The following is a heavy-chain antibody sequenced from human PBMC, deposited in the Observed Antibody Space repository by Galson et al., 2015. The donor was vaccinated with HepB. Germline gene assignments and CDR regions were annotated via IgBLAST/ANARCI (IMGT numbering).Heavy chain of an antibody. CDR2: IDPSDSYT. V-gene: IGHV5-10-1*01. J-gene: IGHJ4*02. D-gene: IGHD3-10*01. Sequence: QSGAEVKKPGESLRISCKASGYTFTAFWITWVRQIPGKGLEWMGRIDPSDSYTDYSPSFRGHVTFSADKSITTAYLQWSSLKASDTARYYCASLHSYFRSGTWYNVSDYWGQGTLVTVSS. CDR1: GYTFTAFW. CDR3: ASLHSYFRSGTWYNVSDY.